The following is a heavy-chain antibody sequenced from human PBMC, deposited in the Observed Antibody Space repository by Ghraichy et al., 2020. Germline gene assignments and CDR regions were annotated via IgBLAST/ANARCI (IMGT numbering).Heavy chain of an antibody. D-gene: IGHD3-22*01. Sequence: GSLRLSCAASGFTFSSYSMNWVRQAPGKGLEWVSYISSSSSTIYYADSVKGRFTISRDNAKNSLYLQMNSLRAEDTAVYYCARDSSAYYYDSSGSRNNNWFDPGAREPWSPSPQ. J-gene: IGHJ5*02. CDR3: ARDSSAYYYDSSGSRNNNWFDP. CDR1: GFTFSSYS. V-gene: IGHV3-48*04. CDR2: ISSSSSTI.